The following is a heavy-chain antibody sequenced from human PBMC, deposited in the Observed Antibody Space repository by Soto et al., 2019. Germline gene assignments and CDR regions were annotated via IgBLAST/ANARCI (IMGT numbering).Heavy chain of an antibody. D-gene: IGHD4-17*01. J-gene: IGHJ4*02. CDR2: INHSGST. V-gene: IGHV4-34*01. Sequence: QVQLQQWGAGLLKPSDTLSLTCAVYGGSFSGYYWSWIRQPPGKGLEWIGEINHSGSTNYNPSLKSRVTISVDTSKNQFSLKLSSVTAADTAVYYCARRTVTLRGLDYWGQGTLVTVSS. CDR1: GGSFSGYY. CDR3: ARRTVTLRGLDY.